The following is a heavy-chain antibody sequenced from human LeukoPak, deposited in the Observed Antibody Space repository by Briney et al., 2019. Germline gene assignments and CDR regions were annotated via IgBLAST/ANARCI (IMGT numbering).Heavy chain of an antibody. CDR3: ARGLPYYYDSSGYYSPYYFDY. CDR2: ISAYNGNT. D-gene: IGHD3-22*01. Sequence: ASVKVSCKASGYTFTSYGISWVRQTPGQGLEWMGWISAYNGNTNYAQKLQGRVTMTTDTSTSTTYMELRSLRSDDTAVYYCARGLPYYYDSSGYYSPYYFDYWGQGTLVTVSS. J-gene: IGHJ4*02. V-gene: IGHV1-18*01. CDR1: GYTFTSYG.